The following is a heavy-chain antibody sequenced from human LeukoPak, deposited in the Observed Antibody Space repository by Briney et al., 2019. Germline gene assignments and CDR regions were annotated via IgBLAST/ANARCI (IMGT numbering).Heavy chain of an antibody. D-gene: IGHD2-15*01. V-gene: IGHV3-7*03. CDR3: ARGGPYCSGGSCAVRY. CDR1: GFTFSSYW. CDR2: IKQDGSEK. Sequence: GGTLRLSCAASGFTFSSYWMSWGRQAPGTGLEWVANIKQDGSEKYYVDSVKGRFTISRDNAKNSLYLQMNSLRAEDTAVYYCARGGPYCSGGSCAVRYWGQGTLVTVSS. J-gene: IGHJ4*02.